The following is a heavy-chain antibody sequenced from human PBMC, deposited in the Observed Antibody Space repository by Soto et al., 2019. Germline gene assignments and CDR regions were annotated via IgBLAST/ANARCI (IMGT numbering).Heavy chain of an antibody. Sequence: QVQLVQSGAEVKKPGSSVKVSCKASGGTFSSYAISWVRQAPGQGLEWMGGIIPIFGTANYAQKFQGRVTITADEATSTASMELSSLRSEDPAGYYGAGRWARYDSSGAAGGGGDYWGQGTLVTVSS. D-gene: IGHD3-22*01. CDR3: AGRWARYDSSGAAGGGGDY. CDR2: IIPIFGTA. V-gene: IGHV1-69*12. J-gene: IGHJ4*02. CDR1: GGTFSSYA.